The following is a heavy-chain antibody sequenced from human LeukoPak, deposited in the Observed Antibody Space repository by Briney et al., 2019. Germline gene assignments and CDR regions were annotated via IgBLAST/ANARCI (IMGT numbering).Heavy chain of an antibody. CDR3: ARDRYYYGSGRN. Sequence: SETLSLTCTVSGGSISSSSYYWGWIRQPPGKGLEWIGSIYYSGSTYYNPSLKSRVTISVDTSKNQFSLKLSSVTAADTAVYCCARDRYYYGSGRNWGQGTLVTVSS. CDR2: IYYSGST. J-gene: IGHJ4*02. D-gene: IGHD3-10*01. CDR1: GGSISSSSYY. V-gene: IGHV4-39*07.